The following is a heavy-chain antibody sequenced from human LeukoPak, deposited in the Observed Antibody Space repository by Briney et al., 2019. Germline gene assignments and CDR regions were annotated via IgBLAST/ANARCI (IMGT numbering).Heavy chain of an antibody. J-gene: IGHJ4*02. D-gene: IGHD1-26*01. CDR3: AKGGAMHSGSRFDY. Sequence: PGGSLRLSCAASGFTFSSYGMHWVRQAPGKGLEWVAVISYDGSNKYYADSVKGRFTISRDNSKNTLYLQMNSLTAEDTAVYYCAKGGAMHSGSRFDYWGQGTLVTVSS. CDR2: ISYDGSNK. V-gene: IGHV3-30*18. CDR1: GFTFSSYG.